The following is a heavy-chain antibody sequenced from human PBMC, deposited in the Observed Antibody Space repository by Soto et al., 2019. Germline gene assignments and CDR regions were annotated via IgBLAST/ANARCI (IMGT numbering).Heavy chain of an antibody. Sequence: PGGSLRLSCAASGFTFRSYGIHWVRQAPGKGLEWVALISYDGTDKYYADSVKGRFTISRDNSKNTLYLQMSSLGPEDTAVYYCVKERYAQLWLEDYGMDVWGQGTTVTVS. CDR1: GFTFRSYG. J-gene: IGHJ6*02. D-gene: IGHD5-18*01. CDR3: VKERYAQLWLEDYGMDV. V-gene: IGHV3-30*18. CDR2: ISYDGTDK.